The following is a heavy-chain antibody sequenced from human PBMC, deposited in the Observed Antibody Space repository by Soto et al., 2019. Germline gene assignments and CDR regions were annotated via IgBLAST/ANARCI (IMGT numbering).Heavy chain of an antibody. J-gene: IGHJ4*02. CDR2: IYWDDDK. D-gene: IGHD3-16*01. CDR1: GFSLNTYGVG. Sequence: QITLKESGPTLVKPTQTLTLTCTVSGFSLNTYGVGVGWIRQPPGKALEWLALIYWDDDKRYSPSLKSRLTITKDTSKNRVVLTMTNMDPVDTVTYYCARALGSWGAYYFDYWGQGTRVTVSS. CDR3: ARALGSWGAYYFDY. V-gene: IGHV2-5*02.